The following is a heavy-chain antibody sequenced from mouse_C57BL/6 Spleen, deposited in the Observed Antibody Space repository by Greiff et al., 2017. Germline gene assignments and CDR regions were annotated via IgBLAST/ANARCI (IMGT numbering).Heavy chain of an antibody. D-gene: IGHD4-1*01. CDR2: IRNKANGYTT. Sequence: EVKLVESGGGLVQPGGSLSLSCAASGFTFTAYYMSWVRQPPGKALEWLGFIRNKANGYTTEYSASVKGRFTISRDNSQSILYLQMNALRAEDSATYYCARYGAGTFAYWGQGTLVTVSA. J-gene: IGHJ3*01. CDR1: GFTFTAYY. V-gene: IGHV7-3*01. CDR3: ARYGAGTFAY.